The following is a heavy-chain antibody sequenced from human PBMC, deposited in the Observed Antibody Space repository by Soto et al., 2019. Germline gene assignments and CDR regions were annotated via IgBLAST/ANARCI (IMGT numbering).Heavy chain of an antibody. CDR1: GYTFTSYG. CDR3: ASLREEDEYSYGYNWFDP. CDR2: ISAYNGNT. Sequence: QVQLVQSGAEVKKPGASVKVSCKASGYTFTSYGISWVRQXPGXXXXXXXXISAYNGNTNYAQKLQGRVTMTTDTSTSTAYMELRSLRSDDTAVYYCASLREEDEYSYGYNWFDPWGQGTLVTVSS. V-gene: IGHV1-18*01. D-gene: IGHD5-18*01. J-gene: IGHJ5*02.